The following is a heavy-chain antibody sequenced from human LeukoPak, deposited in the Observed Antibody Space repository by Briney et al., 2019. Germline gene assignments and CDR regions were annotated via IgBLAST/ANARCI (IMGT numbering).Heavy chain of an antibody. J-gene: IGHJ5*02. V-gene: IGHV1-3*01. Sequence: ASVKVSCKASGYTFINYAMHWVRQAPGQRLEWMGWINVGNGNTKYSQKFQGRVTITRDTSAYTVYMELRSLRSEDTAVYYCARDRGWGDSSPYSYYGDYNWFDPWGQGTLVTVSS. D-gene: IGHD4-17*01. CDR2: INVGNGNT. CDR1: GYTFINYA. CDR3: ARDRGWGDSSPYSYYGDYNWFDP.